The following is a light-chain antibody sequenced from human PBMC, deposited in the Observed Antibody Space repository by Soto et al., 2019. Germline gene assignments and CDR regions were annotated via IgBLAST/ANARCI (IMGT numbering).Light chain of an antibody. CDR2: EVT. J-gene: IGLJ1*01. Sequence: QSVLTQPASVSGSPGQSITISCIGTSSDIGPYNYVSWYQQHPDKAPKLILYEVTNRPSGASDRFSGSKSGNAAFLTISGLQAEDGADYYCSSYSSSATPYVFGTGTKVTVL. CDR3: SSYSSSATPYV. CDR1: SSDIGPYNY. V-gene: IGLV2-14*01.